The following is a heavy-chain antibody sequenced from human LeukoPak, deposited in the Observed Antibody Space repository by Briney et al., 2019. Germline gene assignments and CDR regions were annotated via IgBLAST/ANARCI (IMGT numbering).Heavy chain of an antibody. D-gene: IGHD6-25*01. J-gene: IGHJ4*02. V-gene: IGHV3-66*02. CDR1: GFTVSSNY. CDR2: IYSGGST. Sequence: GGSLRFSCAASGFTVSSNYMSWVRQAPGKGLEWVSVIYSGGSTYYADSVKGRFTISRDNSRNTLYLQMNIQRAEDTAAYYCATGTCGDYLDHWGQGTLVTVSS. CDR3: ATGTCGDYLDH.